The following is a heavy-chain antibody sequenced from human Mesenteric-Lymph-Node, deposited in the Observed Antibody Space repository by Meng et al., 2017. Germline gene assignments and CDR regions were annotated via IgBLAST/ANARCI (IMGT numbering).Heavy chain of an antibody. V-gene: IGHV1-18*01. Sequence: ASVKVSCKASGYTFTSYGISWVRQAPGQGLEWMGWISAYNGNTNYAQKLQGRVTMTTDTSTSTAYMELSSLRSEDTAVYYCARGLTRGQLVQEGAFDIWGQGTMVTVSS. D-gene: IGHD6-13*01. J-gene: IGHJ3*02. CDR3: ARGLTRGQLVQEGAFDI. CDR2: ISAYNGNT. CDR1: GYTFTSYG.